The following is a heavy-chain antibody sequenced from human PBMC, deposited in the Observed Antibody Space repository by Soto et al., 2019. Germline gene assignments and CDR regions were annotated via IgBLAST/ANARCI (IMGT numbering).Heavy chain of an antibody. D-gene: IGHD6-13*01. CDR3: AHSRAVVSYSSNWYEDSYYYFDY. CDR1: GFSLSTSGVA. CDR2: IFWNDDK. J-gene: IGHJ4*02. V-gene: IGHV2-5*01. Sequence: QITLKESGPTLVNPTQTLTLTCTFSGFSLSTSGVAVGWIRQPPGKALEWLALIFWNDDKRYSPSLKSRLTITKDTSKNQVVLTMTNMDPVDTATYYCAHSRAVVSYSSNWYEDSYYYFDYWGQGTLVTVSS.